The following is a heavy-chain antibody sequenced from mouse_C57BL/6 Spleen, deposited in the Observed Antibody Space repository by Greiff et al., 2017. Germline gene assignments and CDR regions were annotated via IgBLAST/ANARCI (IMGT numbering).Heavy chain of an antibody. J-gene: IGHJ1*03. CDR2: ISSGGDYI. V-gene: IGHV5-9-1*02. CDR1: GFTFSSYA. CDR3: TRAGGNHGYFDV. Sequence: EVKVVESGEGLVKPGGSLKLSCAASGFTFSSYAMSWVRQTPEKRLEWVAYISSGGDYIYYADTVKGRFTISRDNARNTLYLQMSSLKSEDTAMYYCTRAGGNHGYFDVWGTGTTVTVSS. D-gene: IGHD2-1*01.